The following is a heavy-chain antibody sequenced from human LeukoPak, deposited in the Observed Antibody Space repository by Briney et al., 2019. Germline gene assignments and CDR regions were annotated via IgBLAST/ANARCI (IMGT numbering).Heavy chain of an antibody. J-gene: IGHJ4*02. Sequence: SETLSLTCTVSGDSTSGSFWSWIRQPPGKGLEWIGFIYDSENIQYNPSLKSRVTMSADSSKNQFSLRLSSVTAEDTAVYYCAREVRVSGYFEYWGQGILVTVSS. CDR1: GDSTSGSF. CDR2: IYDSENI. CDR3: AREVRVSGYFEY. V-gene: IGHV4-59*01. D-gene: IGHD6-25*01.